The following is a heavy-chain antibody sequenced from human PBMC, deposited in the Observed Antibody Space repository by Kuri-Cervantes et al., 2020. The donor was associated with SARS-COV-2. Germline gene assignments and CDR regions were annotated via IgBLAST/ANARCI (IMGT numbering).Heavy chain of an antibody. CDR2: ISSSSSYI. V-gene: IGHV3-11*06. D-gene: IGHD3-10*01. Sequence: GESLKISCAASGFTFSDYYMSWIRQAPGKGLEWVSSISSSSSYIYYAGSVKGRFTISRDNAKNSLYLQMNSLRAEDTAVYYCARDLGVYGSGSYYDYWGQGTLVTVSS. J-gene: IGHJ4*02. CDR3: ARDLGVYGSGSYYDY. CDR1: GFTFSDYY.